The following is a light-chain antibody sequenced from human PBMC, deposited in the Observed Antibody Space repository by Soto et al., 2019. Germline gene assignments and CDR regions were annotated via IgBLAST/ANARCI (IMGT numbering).Light chain of an antibody. CDR2: AAS. V-gene: IGKV1-9*01. CDR3: QQLNSYPPWT. J-gene: IGKJ1*01. Sequence: IQFTQSPSSLSASVGDRVTITCRASQGISSYLAWYQQKPGKAPKVLIYAASTLQSGVPSRFSGSGSGTDFTLTISSLQPEDFATYYCQQLNSYPPWTFGQGTKVDIK. CDR1: QGISSY.